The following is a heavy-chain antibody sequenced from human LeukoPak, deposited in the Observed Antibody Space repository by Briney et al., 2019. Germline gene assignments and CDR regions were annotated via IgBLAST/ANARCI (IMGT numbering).Heavy chain of an antibody. Sequence: TGGSLRLSCAASGFTFSSYAMSWVRQAPGKGLDWVSAISGSGGSTYYADSVKGRFTISRDNSKNTLYLQMNSLRAEDTAVYYCATREGDFWSGYLGYWGQGTLVTVSS. D-gene: IGHD3-3*01. J-gene: IGHJ4*02. CDR1: GFTFSSYA. CDR2: ISGSGGST. V-gene: IGHV3-23*01. CDR3: ATREGDFWSGYLGY.